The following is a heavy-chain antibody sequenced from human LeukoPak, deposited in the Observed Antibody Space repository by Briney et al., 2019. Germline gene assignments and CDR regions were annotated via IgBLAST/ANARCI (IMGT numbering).Heavy chain of an antibody. CDR3: ARDRWELLTPFDP. CDR2: ISSSGSTI. CDR1: GFTFSDYY. V-gene: IGHV3-11*01. D-gene: IGHD1-26*01. J-gene: IGHJ5*02. Sequence: GGSLRLSCAASGFTFSDYYMSWIRQAPGKGLEWVSYISSSGSTIYYADSVKGRFTISRDNAKNSLYLQVNSLRAEDTAVYYCARDRWELLTPFDPWGQGTLVTVSS.